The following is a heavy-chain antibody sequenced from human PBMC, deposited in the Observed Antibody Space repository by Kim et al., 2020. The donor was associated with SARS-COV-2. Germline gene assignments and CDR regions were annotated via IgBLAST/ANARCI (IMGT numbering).Heavy chain of an antibody. D-gene: IGHD6-13*01. V-gene: IGHV3-33*06. Sequence: SLRLSCAASGFTFSSYGMHWVRQAPGKGLEWVAVIWYDGSNKYYADSVKGRFTLSRDNSKNTLYLQMNSLRAEDMAVYYCAKEGVAAGTGRAFDIWGQGTMVTVSS. J-gene: IGHJ3*02. CDR1: GFTFSSYG. CDR3: AKEGVAAGTGRAFDI. CDR2: IWYDGSNK.